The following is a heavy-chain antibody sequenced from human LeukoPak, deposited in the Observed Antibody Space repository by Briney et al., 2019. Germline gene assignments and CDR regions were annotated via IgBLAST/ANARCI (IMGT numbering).Heavy chain of an antibody. V-gene: IGHV4-38-2*01. CDR3: ARRISTRRGETCSSTSCYFDY. CDR1: GFSISSGYF. D-gene: IGHD2-2*01. Sequence: SETLSLTCAVSGFSISSGYFWAWIRQSPGKGLEWIGSIFHSGITYYNPSVKSRITISVDKTKKHFSLRLSSVTAADTAVYYCARRISTRRGETCSSTSCYFDYWGQGTLVTVSS. CDR2: IFHSGIT. J-gene: IGHJ4*02.